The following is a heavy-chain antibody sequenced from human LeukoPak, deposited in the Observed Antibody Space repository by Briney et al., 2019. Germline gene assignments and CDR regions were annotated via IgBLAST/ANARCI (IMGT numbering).Heavy chain of an antibody. J-gene: IGHJ4*02. CDR3: VLGGYDSRGSYLGFDY. D-gene: IGHD3-22*01. V-gene: IGHV3-30-3*01. Sequence: GGSLRLSCAASGCAFSSYAMHWVRQAPGKGLEWVAVISYDGSNKYYADSVKGRFTISRDNSKNTLYLQMNSLRAEDTAVYYCVLGGYDSRGSYLGFDYWGQGTLVTVSS. CDR2: ISYDGSNK. CDR1: GCAFSSYA.